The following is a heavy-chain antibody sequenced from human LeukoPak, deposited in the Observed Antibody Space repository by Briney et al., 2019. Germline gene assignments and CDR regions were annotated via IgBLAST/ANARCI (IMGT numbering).Heavy chain of an antibody. CDR3: ARDYCSSTSCYRAFDI. D-gene: IGHD2-2*01. CDR2: IYNSGST. CDR1: GGSISSTTYS. J-gene: IGHJ3*02. V-gene: IGHV4-39*07. Sequence: SETLSLTCTVSGGSISSTTYSWGWIRQPPGKGLEWIGSIYNSGSTYYNPPLKSRVTISVDTSKNQFSLKLSSVTAADTAVYYCARDYCSSTSCYRAFDIWGQGTMVTVSS.